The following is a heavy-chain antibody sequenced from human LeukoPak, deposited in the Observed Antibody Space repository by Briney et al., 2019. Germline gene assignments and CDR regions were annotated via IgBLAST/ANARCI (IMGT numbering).Heavy chain of an antibody. Sequence: SETLSLTCTVSGGSISSYYWSWIRQPPGKGLEWIGYIYYSGSTNHNPSLKSRVTISVDTSKNQFSLKLSSVTAADTAVYYCASEGVDYYFDYWGQGTLVTVSS. CDR1: GGSISSYY. V-gene: IGHV4-59*01. CDR2: IYYSGST. J-gene: IGHJ4*02. CDR3: ASEGVDYYFDY. D-gene: IGHD3-9*01.